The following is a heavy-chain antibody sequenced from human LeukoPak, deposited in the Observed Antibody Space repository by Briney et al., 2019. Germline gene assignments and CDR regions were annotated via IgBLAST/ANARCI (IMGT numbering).Heavy chain of an antibody. CDR3: AKGDDILTGPFDY. CDR1: GFTFSSYA. D-gene: IGHD3-9*01. V-gene: IGHV3-23*01. J-gene: IGHJ4*02. CDR2: ISGSGGST. Sequence: GVSLRLSCAASGFTFSSYAMSWVRQAPGKGLEWVSAISGSGGSTYYADSVKGRFTISRDNSKNTLYLQMNSLRAEDTAVYYCAKGDDILTGPFDYWGQGTLVTVSS.